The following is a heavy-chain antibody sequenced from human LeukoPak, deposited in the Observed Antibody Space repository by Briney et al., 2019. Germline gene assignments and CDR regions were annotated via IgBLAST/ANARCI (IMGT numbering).Heavy chain of an antibody. CDR3: ARDFGDDYGDYGPFDP. J-gene: IGHJ5*02. CDR2: ISNTGDTS. V-gene: IGHV3-48*04. CDR1: TFTFSSYN. Sequence: GGSLRLSCAASTFTFSSYNMTWVRQAPWKGLEWLSYISNTGDTSYYADSVKGRFTVSRDNAKNSLYLQMNSLRAEDTAVYYCARDFGDDYGDYGPFDPWGQGTLVTVSS. D-gene: IGHD4-17*01.